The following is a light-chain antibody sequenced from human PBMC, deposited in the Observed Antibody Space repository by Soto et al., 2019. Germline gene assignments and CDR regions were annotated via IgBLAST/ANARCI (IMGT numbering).Light chain of an antibody. J-gene: IGLJ1*01. CDR2: EVS. Sequence: QSALTQPASVSGSPGQSITISCTGTSSDVGGYNYVSWYQQHPGKAPKLMIYEVSNRPSGISNRFSGSKSGNTASLTISGLQAEDEADYYCSSYTSSSLYVFGTETKFTVL. V-gene: IGLV2-14*01. CDR1: SSDVGGYNY. CDR3: SSYTSSSLYV.